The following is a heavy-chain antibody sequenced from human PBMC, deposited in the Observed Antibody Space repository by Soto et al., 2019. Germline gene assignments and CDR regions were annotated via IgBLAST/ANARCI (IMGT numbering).Heavy chain of an antibody. CDR2: IGAARDP. Sequence: GGSLRLSCVASGFSFSDYDMHWVRQVPGRGLEWVSAIGAARDPYYLGSVKGRFSISRENAKNSVYLQMNDLRAGDSAVYYCARAYTGRLPRRADYYYAMDVWGQGTTVTVSS. CDR1: GFSFSDYD. D-gene: IGHD2-2*02. CDR3: ARAYTGRLPRRADYYYAMDV. V-gene: IGHV3-13*04. J-gene: IGHJ6*02.